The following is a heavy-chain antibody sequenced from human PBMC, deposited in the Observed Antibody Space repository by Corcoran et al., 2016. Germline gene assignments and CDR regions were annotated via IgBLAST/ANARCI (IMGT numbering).Heavy chain of an antibody. CDR3: ATYFYSYGSGCNRVPGDY. V-gene: IGHV1-8*01. CDR2: VNTNGGNT. CDR1: GYTFTNYD. J-gene: IGHJ4*02. Sequence: QVQLVQSGAEVKKLGASVKVSCKASGYTFTNYDIKWVRQASGHGIEWMGWVNTNGGNTGYAQKFQGRVTMTRNTSISTAYMELSSMRSEDTDVYYCATYFYSYGSGCNRVPGDYWGQGTMVTVSS. D-gene: IGHD3-10*01.